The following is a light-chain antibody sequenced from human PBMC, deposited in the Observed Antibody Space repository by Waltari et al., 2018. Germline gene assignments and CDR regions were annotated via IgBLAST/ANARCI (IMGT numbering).Light chain of an antibody. Sequence: QSVLTQPPSASVTPGQRVTISCSGSSSNIGSNTVNWYQQLPGTAPKLRIYRNNQRPSGVPDRFSGSKSGTSASLAISGLQSEDETDYYCAAWDDSLNGWVFGGGTKLTVL. CDR3: AAWDDSLNGWV. V-gene: IGLV1-44*01. CDR1: SSNIGSNT. J-gene: IGLJ3*02. CDR2: RNN.